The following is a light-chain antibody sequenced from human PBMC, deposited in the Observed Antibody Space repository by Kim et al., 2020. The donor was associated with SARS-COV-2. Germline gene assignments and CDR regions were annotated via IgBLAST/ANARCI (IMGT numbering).Light chain of an antibody. V-gene: IGKV3-11*01. Sequence: SLPPGDRATLSCRASQNVNNYLAWYQQKPGQPPRLLLYDVSNRATGIPARFSGTGSGTDFTLTISSLEPEDFAVYYCQHRKNWPVTFGGGTKVDIK. CDR2: DVS. J-gene: IGKJ4*01. CDR3: QHRKNWPVT. CDR1: QNVNNY.